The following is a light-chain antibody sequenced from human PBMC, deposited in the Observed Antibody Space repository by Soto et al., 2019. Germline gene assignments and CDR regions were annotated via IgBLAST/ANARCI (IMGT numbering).Light chain of an antibody. V-gene: IGKV1-39*01. CDR1: QSISSY. CDR3: QQSYITPLT. Sequence: DIQMTQSPSSLSASVGDRVTITCRASQSISSYLNWFQHKPGKAPKLLIYTASSLQSGVPSRFSGSGSGTDFTLTISSLQPEDFATYYCQQSYITPLTFGGGTKVEIK. CDR2: TAS. J-gene: IGKJ4*01.